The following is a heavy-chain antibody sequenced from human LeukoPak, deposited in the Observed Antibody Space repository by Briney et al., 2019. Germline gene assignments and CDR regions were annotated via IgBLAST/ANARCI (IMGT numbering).Heavy chain of an antibody. CDR1: RFTFSDHY. V-gene: IGHV3-72*01. D-gene: IGHD6-19*01. Sequence: GGSLRLSCAASRFTFSDHYMDWVRQAPGKGLEWVGRSRNRAKSYTTDYAASVRGRFTISRDDSQNSLYLQMRSLKTEDTAVYHCVRVAYTSDWHFDCWGQGTLVTVSS. CDR3: VRVAYTSDWHFDC. J-gene: IGHJ4*02. CDR2: SRNRAKSYTT.